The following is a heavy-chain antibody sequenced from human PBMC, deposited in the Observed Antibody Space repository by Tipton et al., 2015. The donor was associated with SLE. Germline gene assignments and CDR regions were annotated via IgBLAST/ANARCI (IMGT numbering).Heavy chain of an antibody. CDR2: IYYSGST. V-gene: IGHV4-39*01. J-gene: IGHJ4*02. D-gene: IGHD7-27*01. Sequence: WVRQPPGKGLEWIGSIYYSGSTYYNPSLKSRVTISVETSKTHFSLKMSSVTAADTAMYYCARLSSGTGDFEHWGQGTLVVVSS. CDR3: ARLSSGTGDFEH.